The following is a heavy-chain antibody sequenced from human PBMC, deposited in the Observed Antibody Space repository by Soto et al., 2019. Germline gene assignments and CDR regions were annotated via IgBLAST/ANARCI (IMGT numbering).Heavy chain of an antibody. CDR2: ISAYNGNT. CDR3: ARDLAPVDY. J-gene: IGHJ4*02. CDR1: GYTFTSYA. V-gene: IGHV1-18*01. Sequence: QVQLVQSGAEVKKPGASVKVSCKASGYTFTSYAISWVRQAPGQGLEWMGWISAYNGNTNYAQKLQGRVTMTTDTSTSTASRPLRSVRSDHTAVYDCARDLAPVDYWGQGTRVTVSS.